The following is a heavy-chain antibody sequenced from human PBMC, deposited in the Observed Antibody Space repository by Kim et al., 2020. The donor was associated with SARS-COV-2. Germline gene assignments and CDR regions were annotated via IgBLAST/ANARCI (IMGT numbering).Heavy chain of an antibody. D-gene: IGHD5-18*01. J-gene: IGHJ4*02. CDR2: INAGNGNT. V-gene: IGHV1-3*01. CDR3: ARDGENVDTAMPFDY. CDR1: GYTFTSYA. Sequence: ASVKVSCKASGYTFTSYAMHWVRQAPGQRLEWMGWINAGNGNTTYSQKFQGRVTITRDTSASTAYMELSSLRSEDTAVYYCARDGENVDTAMPFDYWGQGTLGTVSS.